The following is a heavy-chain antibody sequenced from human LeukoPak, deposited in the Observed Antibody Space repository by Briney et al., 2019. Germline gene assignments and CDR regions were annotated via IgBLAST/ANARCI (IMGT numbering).Heavy chain of an antibody. CDR1: GFTSSSYA. Sequence: PGGSLRLSCAASGFTSSSYAMTWVRQAPGKGLEWVSTFSSSGGSTYYADSVKGRFTISRDSSKNTLFLQMNSLRAEDTAVYYCAKYCSGGNCYSGLYWGQGTLVTVSS. D-gene: IGHD2-15*01. CDR2: FSSSGGST. CDR3: AKYCSGGNCYSGLY. V-gene: IGHV3-23*01. J-gene: IGHJ4*02.